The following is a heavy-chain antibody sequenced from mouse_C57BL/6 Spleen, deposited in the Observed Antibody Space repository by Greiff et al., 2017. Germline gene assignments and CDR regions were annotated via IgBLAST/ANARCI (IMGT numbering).Heavy chain of an antibody. J-gene: IGHJ2*01. CDR3: TREIYYDYEGYYCDY. CDR2: IYPGNSDT. CDR1: GYTFTSYW. Sequence: EVQLQQSGTVLARPGASVKMSCKTSGYTFTSYWMHWVKQRPGQGLEWIGAIYPGNSDTSYNQKFKGKAKLTAVTSASTAYMELSSLTNEDSAVYYCTREIYYDYEGYYCDYWGQGTTLTVSS. D-gene: IGHD2-4*01. V-gene: IGHV1-5*01.